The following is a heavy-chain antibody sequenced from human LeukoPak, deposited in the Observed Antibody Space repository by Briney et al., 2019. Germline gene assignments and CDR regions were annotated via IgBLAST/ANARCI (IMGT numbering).Heavy chain of an antibody. D-gene: IGHD3-10*01. CDR2: IKQDGSEK. CDR1: GFIFSSYW. Sequence: GGSLRPSCAASGFIFSSYWMSWVRQAPGKGLEWVANIKQDGSEKYYVDSVKGRFTISRDNSKNTLYLQMNSLRAEDTAVYYCARGMVSWGQGTLVTVSS. CDR3: ARGMVS. V-gene: IGHV3-7*03. J-gene: IGHJ5*02.